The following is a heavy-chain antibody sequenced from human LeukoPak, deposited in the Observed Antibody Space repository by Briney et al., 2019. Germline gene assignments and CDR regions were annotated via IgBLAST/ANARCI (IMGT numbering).Heavy chain of an antibody. CDR3: AKDLGMTPGAY. Sequence: GGSLRLSCAASGFTFSSYGMHWVRQAPGKGLEWVAVISYDGSNKYYADSVKGRFTISRDNSKNTLYLQMNSLRAEDTAVYYCAKDLGMTPGAYWGQGTLVTVSS. CDR1: GFTFSSYG. J-gene: IGHJ4*02. V-gene: IGHV3-30*18. CDR2: ISYDGSNK. D-gene: IGHD3-16*01.